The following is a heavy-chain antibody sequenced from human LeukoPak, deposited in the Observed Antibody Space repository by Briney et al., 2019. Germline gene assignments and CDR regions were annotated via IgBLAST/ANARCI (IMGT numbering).Heavy chain of an antibody. CDR2: ISSSSSTI. CDR3: ATGHDDHSGYLWH. D-gene: IGHD3-22*01. CDR1: GFTFSSYE. J-gene: IGHJ4*02. V-gene: IGHV3-48*03. Sequence: GGSLRLSCAASGFTFSSYEMNWVRQAPGKGLEWVSYISSSSSTIYYADSVKGRFTISRDNAKNSLYLEMNSLRAEDMALYKCATGHDDHSGYLWHWGQGTLVTVSS.